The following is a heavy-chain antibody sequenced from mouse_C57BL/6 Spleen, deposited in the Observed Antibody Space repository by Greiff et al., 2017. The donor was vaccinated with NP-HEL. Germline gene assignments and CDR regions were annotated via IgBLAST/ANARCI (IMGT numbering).Heavy chain of an antibody. CDR3: ARRIYDGYGWFAY. V-gene: IGHV1-22*01. Sequence: EVQLQQSGPELVKPGASVKMSCKASGYTFTDYNMHWVKQSHGKSLEWIGYINPNNGGTSYNQKFKGKATLTVNKSSSTAYMELRSLTSEDSAVYYCARRIYDGYGWFAYWGQGTLVTVSA. J-gene: IGHJ3*01. D-gene: IGHD2-3*01. CDR1: GYTFTDYN. CDR2: INPNNGGT.